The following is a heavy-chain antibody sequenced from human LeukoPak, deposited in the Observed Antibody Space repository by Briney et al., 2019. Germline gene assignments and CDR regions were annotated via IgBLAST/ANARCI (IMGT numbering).Heavy chain of an antibody. CDR2: ISYDGSNK. CDR1: GFTFSSYA. J-gene: IGHJ4*02. D-gene: IGHD2-2*01. Sequence: PGGSLRLSCAASGFTFSSYAMHWVRQAPGKGLEWVAVISYDGSNKYYADSVKGRFTISRDNAKNTLYLQMNSLGAEDTAVYYCARGSIVVVPATFDYWGQGTLVTVSS. CDR3: ARGSIVVVPATFDY. V-gene: IGHV3-30*04.